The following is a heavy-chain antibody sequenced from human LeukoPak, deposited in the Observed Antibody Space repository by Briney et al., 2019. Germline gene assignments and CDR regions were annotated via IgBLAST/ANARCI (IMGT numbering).Heavy chain of an antibody. J-gene: IGHJ4*02. D-gene: IGHD3-9*01. CDR3: ARQRGDILTGYYMPRGFDY. Sequence: GGSLRLSCAASGFTFSSYGMHWVRQAPGKGLEWVAFIRYDGSNKYYADSVKGRFTISRDNSKNTLYLQMNSLRAEDTAVYYCARQRGDILTGYYMPRGFDYWGQGTLVTVSS. V-gene: IGHV3-30*02. CDR1: GFTFSSYG. CDR2: IRYDGSNK.